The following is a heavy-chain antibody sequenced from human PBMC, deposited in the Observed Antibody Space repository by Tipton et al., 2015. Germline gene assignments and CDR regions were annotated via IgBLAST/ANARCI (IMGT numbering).Heavy chain of an antibody. J-gene: IGHJ5*02. D-gene: IGHD2-15*01. CDR1: GGSISHYY. CDR3: ARGGNNWFDP. Sequence: TLSLTCTVSGGSISHYYWSWIRQPPGKGLECLGHIYYSGNTNYNPSLKSRVTMSVDTSKNQFSLKLTSVNAADTAVYYCARGGNNWFDPWGQGTLVTVSS. CDR2: IYYSGNT. V-gene: IGHV4-59*01.